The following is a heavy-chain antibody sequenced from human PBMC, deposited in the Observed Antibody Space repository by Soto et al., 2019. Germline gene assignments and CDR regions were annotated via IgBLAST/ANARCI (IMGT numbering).Heavy chain of an antibody. J-gene: IGHJ4*01. CDR3: TSDSYGTITIVGLDY. D-gene: IGHD2-8*01. CDR1: RFTFRNAW. CDR2: VKSKTQGGTT. V-gene: IGHV3-15*07. Sequence: GGSLRLSCAASRFTFRNAWLNWVRPAPGKGGEWVGRVKSKTQGGTTDYAEPVKGRFAISRDDSNNMVYRQMNSLKVEDSAVYYCTSDSYGTITIVGLDYWGHGTMVTVSS.